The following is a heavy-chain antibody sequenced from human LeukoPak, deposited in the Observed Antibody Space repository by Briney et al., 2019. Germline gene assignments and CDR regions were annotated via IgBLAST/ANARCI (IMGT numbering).Heavy chain of an antibody. Sequence: GGSLRLSCAASGFTFSDYYVSWIRQAPGKGLEWVSYISSSGSTIYYADSVKGRFTISRDNAKNSLYLQMNSLRAEDTAVYYCARDRYQNWFDPWGQGTLVTVSS. J-gene: IGHJ5*02. V-gene: IGHV3-11*01. CDR3: ARDRYQNWFDP. D-gene: IGHD2-2*01. CDR1: GFTFSDYY. CDR2: ISSSGSTI.